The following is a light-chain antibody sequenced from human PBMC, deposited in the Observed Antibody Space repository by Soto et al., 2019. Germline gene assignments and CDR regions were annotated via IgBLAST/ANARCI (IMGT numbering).Light chain of an antibody. CDR1: QSISTY. CDR3: QQTYNTHRT. Sequence: DIQMTQSPSSLSAYVGDRVIVTCRASQSISTYLNWYQQRPGQAPNLLIYTASGLQGGVPSRFSGSGSGTDFTLTIASLQPEDSATYYCQQTYNTHRTFGQGTKVEIK. V-gene: IGKV1-39*01. J-gene: IGKJ1*01. CDR2: TAS.